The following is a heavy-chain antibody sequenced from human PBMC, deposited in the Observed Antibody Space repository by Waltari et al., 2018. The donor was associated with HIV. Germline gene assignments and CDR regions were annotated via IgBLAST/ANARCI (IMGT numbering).Heavy chain of an antibody. CDR1: GFSLSTSGMC. D-gene: IGHD1-26*01. J-gene: IGHJ4*02. CDR3: ARIHTGATAEYYFDY. CDR2: IDWDDDK. Sequence: QVTLRESGPALVKPTQTLTLTCTFSGFSLSTSGMCVSWIRPPPGKALEWLARIDWDDDKYYSTSLKTRLTISKDTSKNQVVLTMTNMDPVDTATYYCARIHTGATAEYYFDYWGQGTLVTVSS. V-gene: IGHV2-70*15.